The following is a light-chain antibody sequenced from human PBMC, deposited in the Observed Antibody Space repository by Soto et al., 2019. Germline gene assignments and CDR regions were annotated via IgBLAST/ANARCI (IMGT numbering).Light chain of an antibody. Sequence: DIVMTHSPRSLPVTPGEAASISFRSSQVLLHSHGYNYLDWYLQKPGQSPQLLIYLGSNRSSGVPDRFSGSGSGTAFTLKISRVEAEDVGVYYCMQALQTPWTFGQGTKVDIK. J-gene: IGKJ1*01. CDR3: MQALQTPWT. V-gene: IGKV2-28*01. CDR1: QVLLHSHGYNY. CDR2: LGS.